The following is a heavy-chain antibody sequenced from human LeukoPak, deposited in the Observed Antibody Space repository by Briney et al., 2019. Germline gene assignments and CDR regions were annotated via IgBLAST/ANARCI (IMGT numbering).Heavy chain of an antibody. Sequence: GASVKVSCKASGYTFTGYYFHWVRQAPGQGLEWMGWINPSTAGTNYAQKFLGGVTLTWDTSISTAHMELNRLTSDDTAVYYCATSAGDYRAGHYYYMGVWGKGTSVTVSS. V-gene: IGHV1-2*02. CDR1: GYTFTGYY. CDR3: ATSAGDYRAGHYYYMGV. D-gene: IGHD4-11*01. CDR2: INPSTAGT. J-gene: IGHJ6*03.